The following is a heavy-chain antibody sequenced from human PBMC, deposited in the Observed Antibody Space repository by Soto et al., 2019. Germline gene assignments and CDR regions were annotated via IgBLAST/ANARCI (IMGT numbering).Heavy chain of an antibody. CDR1: GGSISSYY. V-gene: IGHV4-59*08. Sequence: QVQLQESGPGLVKPSETLSLTCTVSGGSISSYYWSWIRQPPGKGLEWIGYIYYSGSTNYNPSLNSPLTISVDTSKTHSPLNLSSVTAADPAVDSCARFTWYFDLWGRGTLVTVSS. CDR3: ARFTWYFDL. CDR2: IYYSGST. J-gene: IGHJ2*01.